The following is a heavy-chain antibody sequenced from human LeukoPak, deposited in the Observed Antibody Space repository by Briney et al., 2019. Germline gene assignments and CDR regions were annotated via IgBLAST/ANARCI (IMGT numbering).Heavy chain of an antibody. V-gene: IGHV3-48*02. Sequence: GGSLRLSCAASGFTFSSYTMNWVRQAPGKGLEWVSYVSASGSATYYGDSVKGRFTISRDNAKNSVYMQMNSLRDENTAVYYCARISGLGAREYLDHWGQGTLVTVSS. CDR2: VSASGSAT. J-gene: IGHJ4*02. CDR3: ARISGLGAREYLDH. CDR1: GFTFSSYT. D-gene: IGHD1-14*01.